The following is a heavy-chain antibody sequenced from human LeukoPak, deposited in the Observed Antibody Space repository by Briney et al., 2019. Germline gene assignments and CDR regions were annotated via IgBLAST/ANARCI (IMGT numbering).Heavy chain of an antibody. J-gene: IGHJ4*02. CDR3: ARGEIVVVVAATAFDY. D-gene: IGHD2-15*01. CDR2: ISGSGSGGST. Sequence: GGSLRLSCAASGFTFSSSAMSWVRQAPGKGLEWVSNISGSGSGGSTYYADSVKGRFTISRDNAKNSLYLQMNSLRAEDTAVYYCARGEIVVVVAATAFDYWGQGTLVTVSS. V-gene: IGHV3-23*01. CDR1: GFTFSSSA.